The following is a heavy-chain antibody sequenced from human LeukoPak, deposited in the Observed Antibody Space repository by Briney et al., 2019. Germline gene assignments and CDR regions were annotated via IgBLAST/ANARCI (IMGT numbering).Heavy chain of an antibody. CDR2: IWHDGSNK. CDR3: AKAAGYSSGWPFEY. J-gene: IGHJ4*02. D-gene: IGHD6-19*01. Sequence: GSLRLSCAASGFTFNSYGIHWVRQAPGKGQEWVAVIWHDGSNKYYADSVKGRFTISRDNSKNTLYLQMNSLRAEDTAVYYCAKAAGYSSGWPFEYWGQGTLVTVSS. CDR1: GFTFNSYG. V-gene: IGHV3-33*06.